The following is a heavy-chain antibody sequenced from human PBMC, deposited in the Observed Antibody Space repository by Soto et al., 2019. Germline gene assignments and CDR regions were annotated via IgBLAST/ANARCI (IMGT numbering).Heavy chain of an antibody. CDR1: GGTFSSYA. J-gene: IGHJ5*02. CDR2: IIPIFGTA. V-gene: IGHV1-69*12. CDR3: ARTNTAMVTGWFDP. Sequence: QVQLVQSGAEVKKPGSSVKVSCKASGGTFSSYAISWVRQAPGQGLEWMGGIIPIFGTANYAQKFQGRVTITADESTSTAYMELSSLRSEETAVYYCARTNTAMVTGWFDPWGQGTLVTVSS. D-gene: IGHD5-18*01.